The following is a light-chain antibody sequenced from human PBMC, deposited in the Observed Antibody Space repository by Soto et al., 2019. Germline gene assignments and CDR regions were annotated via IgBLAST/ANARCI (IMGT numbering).Light chain of an antibody. CDR3: QQYRSWPRT. Sequence: EIFLTQTPGTLSLFLCEIATLSCRASQSVDISLAWYQQKPGQAPRLLIYGASTRATDMPGTFSGRGSGTEFTLTITSLRPEDFGVYYCQQYRSWPRTFGQGTKVDIK. J-gene: IGKJ1*01. CDR2: GAS. CDR1: QSVDIS. V-gene: IGKV3-15*01.